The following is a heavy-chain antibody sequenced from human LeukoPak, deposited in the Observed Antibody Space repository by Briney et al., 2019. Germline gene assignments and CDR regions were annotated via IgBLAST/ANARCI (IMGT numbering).Heavy chain of an antibody. Sequence: SETLSLTCTVSGGSISSYYCSWIRQPPGKGLEWIGYMYYSGSTNYNPSLKSRVTISVDTSKNQFSLKLSSVTAADTAVYYCARTVMGWFDPWGQGTLVTVSS. V-gene: IGHV4-59*08. CDR2: MYYSGST. CDR3: ARTVMGWFDP. D-gene: IGHD2-8*01. CDR1: GGSISSYY. J-gene: IGHJ5*02.